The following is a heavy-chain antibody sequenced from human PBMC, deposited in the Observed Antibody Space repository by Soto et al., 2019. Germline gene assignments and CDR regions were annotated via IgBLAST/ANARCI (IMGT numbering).Heavy chain of an antibody. V-gene: IGHV3-74*01. CDR1: GFTLSGRS. D-gene: IGHD3-10*01. CDR3: ARGWCGPDV. CDR2: IDNAGTDS. J-gene: IGHJ6*04. Sequence: EVQLVESGGGLVQPGGSLRLSCAASGFTLSGRSMHWVRQAPGKGLVWVSGIDNAGTDSTYADSVKGRFTSSRDNAKNMLYLQMTRLRVEDTAVYYCARGWCGPDVWGNGTTVTVSS.